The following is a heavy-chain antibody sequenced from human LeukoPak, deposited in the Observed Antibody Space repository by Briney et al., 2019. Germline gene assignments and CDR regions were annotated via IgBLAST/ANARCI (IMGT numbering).Heavy chain of an antibody. CDR2: ISAYNGNT. J-gene: IGHJ6*03. Sequence: ASVKVSCKASGYTFTSYGISWVRQAPGQGLEWMGWISAYNGNTNYAQKLQGRVTMTTDTSTSTAYMELRSPRSDDTAVYYCARAVDGEEYSNYYGTATDYYMDVWGKGTTVTVSS. V-gene: IGHV1-18*01. CDR3: ARAVDGEEYSNYYGTATDYYMDV. D-gene: IGHD4-11*01. CDR1: GYTFTSYG.